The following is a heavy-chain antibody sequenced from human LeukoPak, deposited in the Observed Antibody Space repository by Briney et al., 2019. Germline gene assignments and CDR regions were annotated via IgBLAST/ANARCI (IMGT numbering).Heavy chain of an antibody. V-gene: IGHV1-24*01. CDR2: LDPEDGET. CDR3: ATVPTNMIVVLGAFDI. D-gene: IGHD3-22*01. Sequence: ASVKVSCKVSGYTLTELSMHWVRQAPGKGLEWMGGLDPEDGETIYAQKFQGRVTMTEDTSTDTAYMELSSLRSEDTAVYYCATVPTNMIVVLGAFDIWGQGTMVTVSS. CDR1: GYTLTELS. J-gene: IGHJ3*02.